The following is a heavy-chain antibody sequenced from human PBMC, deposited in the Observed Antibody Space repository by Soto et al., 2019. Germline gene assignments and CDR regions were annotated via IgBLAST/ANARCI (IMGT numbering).Heavy chain of an antibody. Sequence: EVQVVESGGDLIQPGGSLRLSCGASGFTVSGNSLSWVRQAPGKGLEWVSYIYIDGNTYYADSVRGRFTISRANSKNTXXLQLNNLRAEDTAVYYCARDGGAGTLLAVAHDPDNYSGMDVGGRGTTVTVSS. CDR1: GFTVSGNS. V-gene: IGHV3-53*01. D-gene: IGHD6-13*01. CDR3: ARDGGAGTLLAVAHDPDNYSGMDV. J-gene: IGHJ6*02. CDR2: IYIDGNT.